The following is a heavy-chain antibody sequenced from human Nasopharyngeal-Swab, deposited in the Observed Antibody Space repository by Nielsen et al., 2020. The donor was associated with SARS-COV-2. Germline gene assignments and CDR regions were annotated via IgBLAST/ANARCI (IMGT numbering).Heavy chain of an antibody. CDR3: AREKSDAFDI. V-gene: IGHV1-2*06. CDR1: GYIFTCYY. CDR2: INPNSGGT. Sequence: ASVKVSCKASGYIFTCYYMHWVRHAPGQGLEWMGRINPNSGGTNYAQKFQGRVTMTRDTSISTAYMELSRLRSDDTAVYYWAREKSDAFDIWGQGTMVTVSS. J-gene: IGHJ3*02.